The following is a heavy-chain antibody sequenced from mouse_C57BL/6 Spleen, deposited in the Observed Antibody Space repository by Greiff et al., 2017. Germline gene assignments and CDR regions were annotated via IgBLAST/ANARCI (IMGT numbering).Heavy chain of an antibody. CDR3: ARSVYGNPFAY. CDR1: GYAFTNYL. Sequence: QVQLKQSGAELVRPGTSVKVSCKASGYAFTNYLIEWVKQRPGQGLEWIGVINPGSGGTNYNEKFKGKATLTADKSSSTAYMQLSSLTSEDSAVYFCARSVYGNPFAYWGQGTLVTVSA. V-gene: IGHV1-54*01. J-gene: IGHJ3*01. CDR2: INPGSGGT. D-gene: IGHD2-1*01.